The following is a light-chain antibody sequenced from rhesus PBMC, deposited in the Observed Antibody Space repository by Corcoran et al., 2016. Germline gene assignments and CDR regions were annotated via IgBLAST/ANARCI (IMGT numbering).Light chain of an antibody. J-gene: IGKJ2*01. V-gene: IGKV1-74*01. CDR3: QHNYGTPYS. CDR1: ENVNNY. Sequence: DIQMTQSPSSLSASVGDRVTITCRTSENVNNYLNWYQQKPGKAPKLMIYKASTLQSGAPSRFSGSGSWTDYTFTISSLQSEDVATYYCQHNYGTPYSFGQGTKVEIK. CDR2: KAS.